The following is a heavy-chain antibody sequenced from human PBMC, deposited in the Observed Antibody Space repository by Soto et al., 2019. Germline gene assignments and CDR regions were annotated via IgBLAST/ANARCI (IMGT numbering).Heavy chain of an antibody. J-gene: IGHJ6*02. CDR1: GFTFSSYA. Sequence: EVQLLESGGGLVQPGGSLRLSCAASGFTFSSYAMSWVRQAPGKGLEWVSAISGSGGSTYYADSVKGRFTISRDNSKNPLYLQMTSLRAEDTAVYYCAKVSSRRVYYDSSGYYYYGMDVWGQGTTVTVSS. V-gene: IGHV3-23*01. CDR2: ISGSGGST. CDR3: AKVSSRRVYYDSSGYYYYGMDV. D-gene: IGHD3-22*01.